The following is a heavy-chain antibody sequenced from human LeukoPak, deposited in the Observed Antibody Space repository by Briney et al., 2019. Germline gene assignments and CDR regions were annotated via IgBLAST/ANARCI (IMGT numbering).Heavy chain of an antibody. Sequence: GGSLRLSCAASGFTFDDYGMSWVRQAPGKGLEWVSGITWNGGSTGYADSVKGRFTISRDNAKNSPYLQMNSLRAEDTALYYCARVRGTTHAFDIWGQGTMVTVSS. CDR3: ARVRGTTHAFDI. J-gene: IGHJ3*02. CDR2: ITWNGGST. D-gene: IGHD1-1*01. V-gene: IGHV3-20*04. CDR1: GFTFDDYG.